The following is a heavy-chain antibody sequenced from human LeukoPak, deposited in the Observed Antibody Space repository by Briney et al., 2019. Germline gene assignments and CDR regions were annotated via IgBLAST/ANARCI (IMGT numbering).Heavy chain of an antibody. Sequence: SQTLSLTCPVSRGSVSSYYWTWIRQPPGRGLEWLSYIYHNVSNNYSPSLKSRVTMYVDASKNQLSMDGSCVTAADTGMCYCARHNWRRYYFDYWGQGTLVTVSS. CDR2: IYHNVSN. J-gene: IGHJ4*02. CDR3: ARHNWRRYYFDY. D-gene: IGHD5-12*01. V-gene: IGHV4-59*08. CDR1: RGSVSSYY.